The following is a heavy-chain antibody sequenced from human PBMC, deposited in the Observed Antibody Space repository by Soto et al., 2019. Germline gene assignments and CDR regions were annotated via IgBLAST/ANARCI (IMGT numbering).Heavy chain of an antibody. J-gene: IGHJ4*02. CDR2: IYYRGTT. V-gene: IGHV4-31*03. CDR1: GGSISSDDYF. Sequence: QVQLQESGPGLVNPSQTLSLTCTVSGGSISSDDYFWSWIRQHPGKGLEWIGYIYYRGTTYYNPSLKSRASISVDTSKNQFSVKLNSVTAADTAVYYCARLGNYYDSGGFYMGGLDYWGQGTLVTVSS. CDR3: ARLGNYYDSGGFYMGGLDY. D-gene: IGHD3-22*01.